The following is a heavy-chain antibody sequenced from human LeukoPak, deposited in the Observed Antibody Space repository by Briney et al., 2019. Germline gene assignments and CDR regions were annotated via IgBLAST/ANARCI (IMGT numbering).Heavy chain of an antibody. CDR3: ATDPGHTLRLGRPVHFDF. D-gene: IGHD6-19*01. Sequence: ASVKVSCKASGDCFSSSAINWVRQAPGQGLEWMGGIIPAFGTANYAQNFQGRVTIIADESTSTSYMELSSLRSEDTAVYYCATDPGHTLRLGRPVHFDFWGQGTLVTVSS. CDR2: IIPAFGTA. V-gene: IGHV1-69*01. CDR1: GDCFSSSA. J-gene: IGHJ4*02.